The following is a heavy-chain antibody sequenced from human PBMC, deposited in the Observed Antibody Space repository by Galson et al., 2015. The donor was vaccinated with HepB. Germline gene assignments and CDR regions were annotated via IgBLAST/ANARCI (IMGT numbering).Heavy chain of an antibody. CDR2: INHSGST. CDR3: ARVRGHQGSYYLSPTYGMDV. J-gene: IGHJ6*02. CDR1: GGSISSSSYY. D-gene: IGHD1-26*01. Sequence: SETLSLTCTVSGGSISSSSYYWGWIRQPPGKGLEWIGEINHSGSTNYNPSLKSRVTISVDTSKNQFSLKLSSVTAADTAVYYCARVRGHQGSYYLSPTYGMDVWGQGTTVTVSS. V-gene: IGHV4-39*01.